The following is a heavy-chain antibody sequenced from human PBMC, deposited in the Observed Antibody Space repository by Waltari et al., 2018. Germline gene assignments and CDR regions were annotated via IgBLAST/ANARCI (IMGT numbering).Heavy chain of an antibody. CDR1: GGSISSSSYY. Sequence: QLQLQESGPGLVKPSETLSLTCTVSGGSISSSSYYWGWIRQPPGKGLEWICSIYTRGSTHYHPSLKSRVTISVDTSKNQFSLKLSSVTAADTAVYYCASIPVYGDYWYYFDYWGQGTLVTVSS. D-gene: IGHD4-17*01. CDR2: IYTRGST. J-gene: IGHJ4*02. V-gene: IGHV4-39*07. CDR3: ASIPVYGDYWYYFDY.